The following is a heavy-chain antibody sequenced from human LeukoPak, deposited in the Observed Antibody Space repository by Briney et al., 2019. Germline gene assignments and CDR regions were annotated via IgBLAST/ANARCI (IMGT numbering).Heavy chain of an antibody. Sequence: PSETLSLTCTVSGGSISSYYWSWIRQPPGKGLEWIGYIYYSGSTNYNPSLKSRDTISVDTSKNQFSLKLSSVTAADTAVYYCATLTYGSGSYYNPWGQGTLVTVSS. CDR1: GGSISSYY. CDR2: IYYSGST. J-gene: IGHJ5*02. D-gene: IGHD3-10*01. CDR3: ATLTYGSGSYYNP. V-gene: IGHV4-59*08.